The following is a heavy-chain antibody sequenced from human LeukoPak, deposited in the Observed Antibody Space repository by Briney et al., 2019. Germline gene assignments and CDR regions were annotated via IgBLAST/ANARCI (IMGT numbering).Heavy chain of an antibody. Sequence: PSETLSLTCIVSGGSVNSSNDYWGWIRQPPGKGLEWIGSIYYIGRTYYNPSLESRVTISVDTSKNQFSLKLSSVTAADTAVYYCARRTAPFDLLLFAFGIWGQGTMVTVSS. J-gene: IGHJ3*02. CDR1: GGSVNSSNDY. D-gene: IGHD3-9*01. CDR2: IYYIGRT. CDR3: ARRTAPFDLLLFAFGI. V-gene: IGHV4-39*01.